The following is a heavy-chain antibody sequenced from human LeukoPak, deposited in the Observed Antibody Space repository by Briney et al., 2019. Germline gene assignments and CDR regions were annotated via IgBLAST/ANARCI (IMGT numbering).Heavy chain of an antibody. D-gene: IGHD3-3*01. CDR3: AREKSEDDFWSGYYQIPPDFFPRYYYYMDV. Sequence: ASVKVSCKVSGYTLTELSMHWVRQAPGKGLEWMGGFDPEDGETIYAQKFQGRVTMTEDTSTDTAYMELSSLRSEDTAVYYCAREKSEDDFWSGYYQIPPDFFPRYYYYMDVWGKGTTVTVSS. V-gene: IGHV1-24*01. CDR2: FDPEDGET. CDR1: GYTLTELS. J-gene: IGHJ6*03.